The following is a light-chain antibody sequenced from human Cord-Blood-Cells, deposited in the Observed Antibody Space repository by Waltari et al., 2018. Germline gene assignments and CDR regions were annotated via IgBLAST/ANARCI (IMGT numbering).Light chain of an antibody. CDR2: AAS. CDR3: QKYNSAP. CDR1: QGISNY. J-gene: IGKJ1*01. Sequence: DIQMTPAPSSLSASVGDRVTITCRASQGISNYLAWYQQKPGKVPKLLIYAASTLQSGVPTRFRGSGSGTDFTLTISSLQPEDVATYYCQKYNSAPFGQGTKVEIK. V-gene: IGKV1-27*01.